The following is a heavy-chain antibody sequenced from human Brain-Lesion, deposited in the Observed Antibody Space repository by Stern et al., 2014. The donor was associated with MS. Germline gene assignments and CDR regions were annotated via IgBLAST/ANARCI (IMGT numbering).Heavy chain of an antibody. D-gene: IGHD5-12*01. CDR3: ARMRYSGDYXXDY. V-gene: IGHV2-70*01. CDR2: VDWDDEK. J-gene: IGHJ4*02. CDR1: GFSLSTPGVG. Sequence: QITLKESGPALVKPTQSLTLTCTFSGFSLSTPGVGVTWIRQPPGKALEWLALVDWDDEKYYSTSLKTRLSIFKDTSKNQVVLTMTNMDPVDTATYYCARMRYSGDYXXDYWGQGTLVTVSS.